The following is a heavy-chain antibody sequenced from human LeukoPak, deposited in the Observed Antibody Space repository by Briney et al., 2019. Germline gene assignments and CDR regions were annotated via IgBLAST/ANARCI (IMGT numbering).Heavy chain of an antibody. V-gene: IGHV3-11*01. CDR1: GFTFSDYY. CDR3: ARDLRYDSSGYEGY. J-gene: IGHJ4*02. D-gene: IGHD3-22*01. CDR2: ISSSGSTI. Sequence: GGSLRLSCAASGFTFSDYYMSWIRQAPGKGLEWVSHISSSGSTIYYADSVKGRFTTSRDNAKNSLYLEMSSLRVEDTAVYYCARDLRYDSSGYEGYWGQGTLVTVSS.